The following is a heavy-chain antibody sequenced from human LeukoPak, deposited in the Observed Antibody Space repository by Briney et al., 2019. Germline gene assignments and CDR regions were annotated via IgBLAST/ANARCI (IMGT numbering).Heavy chain of an antibody. D-gene: IGHD6-19*01. V-gene: IGHV4-31*03. J-gene: IGHJ4*02. CDR2: IYYSGST. Sequence: SQTLSLTCSVSGGSISSGGYYWSWIRQHPGQGLEWIGYIYYSGSTYYNPSLKSRVTISLDTSTNQFSLKLSSVTAADTAVYYCARHYSSDPFDYWGQGTLVTVSS. CDR3: ARHYSSDPFDY. CDR1: GGSISSGGYY.